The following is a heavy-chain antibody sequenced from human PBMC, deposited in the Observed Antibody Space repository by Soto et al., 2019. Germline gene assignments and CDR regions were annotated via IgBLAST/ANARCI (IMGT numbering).Heavy chain of an antibody. CDR3: ASFGGVAATRYFQH. J-gene: IGHJ1*01. CDR2: INHSGST. V-gene: IGHV4-34*01. Sequence: SETLSLTCAVYGGSFSGYYWSWIRQPPGKGLEWIGEINHSGSTNYNPSLKSRVTISVDTSKNQFSLKLSSVTAADTAVYYCASFGGVAATRYFQHWGQGTLVTVSS. CDR1: GGSFSGYY. D-gene: IGHD2-15*01.